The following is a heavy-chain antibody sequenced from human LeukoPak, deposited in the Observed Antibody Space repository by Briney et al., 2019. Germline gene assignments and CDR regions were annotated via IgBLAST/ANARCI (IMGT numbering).Heavy chain of an antibody. CDR1: GFIFSSYA. CDR3: ATRYDFWSGYEDY. Sequence: GGSLRLSCAASGFIFSSYAMSWVRQAPGEGLEWVSAISGSGGSTYYADSVKGRFTISRDNSKNTLCLQMNSLRAEDTAVYYCATRYDFWSGYEDYWGQGTLVTVSS. CDR2: ISGSGGST. V-gene: IGHV3-23*01. J-gene: IGHJ4*02. D-gene: IGHD3-3*01.